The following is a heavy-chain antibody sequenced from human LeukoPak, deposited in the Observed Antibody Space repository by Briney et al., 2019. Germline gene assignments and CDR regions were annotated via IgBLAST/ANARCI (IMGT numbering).Heavy chain of an antibody. D-gene: IGHD3-3*01. V-gene: IGHV4-38-2*01. CDR3: ARHGFTIFGVVTKKRGWFDP. CDR1: GFTFSSYP. CDR2: IYYSGST. Sequence: GSLRLSCAASGFTFSSYPMSWIRQPPGKGLEWIGTIYYSGSTYYNPSLKSRVTISRDPSKNQFSLKLSSVTAADTAVYYCARHGFTIFGVVTKKRGWFDPWGQGTLVTVSS. J-gene: IGHJ5*02.